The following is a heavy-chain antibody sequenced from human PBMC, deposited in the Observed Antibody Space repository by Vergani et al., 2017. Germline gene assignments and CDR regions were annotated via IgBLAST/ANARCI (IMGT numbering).Heavy chain of an antibody. CDR1: GYTFTDYF. J-gene: IGHJ5*02. V-gene: IGHV1-24*01. D-gene: IGHD1-26*01. CDR2: FDPEDGKS. CDR3: TVAGGAPLRLDT. Sequence: QVQLVQSGAEVKKPGASVKVSCKASGYTFTDYFMHWVRQAPGKGLEWMGGFDPEDGKSIYAQNFQGIVTMTEDASTDKGYMELSSLRSEDTAIYYCTVAGGAPLRLDTWGQGTLVTVSS.